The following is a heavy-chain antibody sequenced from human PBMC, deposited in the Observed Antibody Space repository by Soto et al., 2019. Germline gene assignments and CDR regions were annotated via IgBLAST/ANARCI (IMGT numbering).Heavy chain of an antibody. CDR1: GYTFTSYG. J-gene: IGHJ5*02. CDR3: ARAGPITIFGVVSPPNWFDP. Sequence: ASVKVSCKASGYTFTSYGISWVRQAPGQGLEWMGWISAYNGNTNYAQKLQGRVTMTTDTSTSTAYMELRSLRSDDTAVYYCARAGPITIFGVVSPPNWFDPWGQGTLVTSPQ. V-gene: IGHV1-18*01. CDR2: ISAYNGNT. D-gene: IGHD3-3*01.